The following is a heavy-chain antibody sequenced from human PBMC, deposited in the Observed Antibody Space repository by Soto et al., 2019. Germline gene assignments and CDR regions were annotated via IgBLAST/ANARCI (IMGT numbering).Heavy chain of an antibody. J-gene: IGHJ6*02. V-gene: IGHV3-23*01. CDR1: GFTFSSYA. Sequence: EVQLLESGGGLVRPGGSLRLSCAASGFTFSSYAMSWVRQAPGKGLEWVSSISGSGGSTYYADSVKGRFTVSRDNSKNTLYLRMNSLRAEDTAVYYCANRIAAAGTNALDVWGQGTTVTVSS. CDR3: ANRIAAAGTNALDV. D-gene: IGHD6-13*01. CDR2: ISGSGGST.